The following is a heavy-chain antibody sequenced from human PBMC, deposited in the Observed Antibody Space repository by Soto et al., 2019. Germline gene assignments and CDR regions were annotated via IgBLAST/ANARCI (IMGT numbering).Heavy chain of an antibody. D-gene: IGHD5-18*01. CDR2: IYPGDSDT. J-gene: IGHJ6*02. V-gene: IGHV5-51*01. Sequence: EALPISCAVSGYIFNNSWIGWVRQMPGKGLEWMGIIYPGDSDTRYSPSFQGQVTISADKSITTAYLQWSSLTASDTAMYYCASLSPAMLAAAGMDVWTQG. CDR3: ASLSPAMLAAAGMDV. CDR1: GYIFNNSW.